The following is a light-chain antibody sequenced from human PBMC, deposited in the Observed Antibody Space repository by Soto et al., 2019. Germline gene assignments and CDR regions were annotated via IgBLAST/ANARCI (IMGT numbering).Light chain of an antibody. CDR1: QSVSSSY. CDR2: GAS. J-gene: IGKJ1*01. V-gene: IGKV3-20*01. CDR3: QQYGSSPRT. Sequence: EIVLTQSPGTLSLSPGERATLSCRASQSVSSSYLAWYQQKPGQAPRLLIYGASSRATGIPDRFSGSGSGTDFTFTISRLEPEDVAVYYCQQYGSSPRTFGQWTKVEIK.